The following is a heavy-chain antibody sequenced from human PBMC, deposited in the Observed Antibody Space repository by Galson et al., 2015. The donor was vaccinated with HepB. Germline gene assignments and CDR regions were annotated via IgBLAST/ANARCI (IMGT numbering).Heavy chain of an antibody. D-gene: IGHD3-16*01. CDR3: ARAGWTWRYYSDC. CDR2: INPNSGGT. Sequence: SVKVSCKASGYTFTGYYMHWVRQAPGQGLEWMGWINPNSGGTNYAQKFQGRVTMTRDTSISTAYMELRSLRPDDTAVYYCARAGWTWRYYSDCWGQGSLVTVSS. CDR1: GYTFTGYY. V-gene: IGHV1-2*02. J-gene: IGHJ4*02.